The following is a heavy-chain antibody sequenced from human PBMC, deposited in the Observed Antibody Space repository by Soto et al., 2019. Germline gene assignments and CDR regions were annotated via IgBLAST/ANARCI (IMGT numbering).Heavy chain of an antibody. CDR1: GGSISSGGYS. CDR2: IYHSGST. J-gene: IGHJ6*02. Sequence: SETLSLTCAVSGGSISSGGYSWSWIRQPPGKGLEWIGYIYHSGSTYYNPSLKSRVTISVARSKNQFSLKLSSVTAADTAVYYCARDQRYGMDVWGQGTTVTVSS. D-gene: IGHD6-25*01. V-gene: IGHV4-30-2*01. CDR3: ARDQRYGMDV.